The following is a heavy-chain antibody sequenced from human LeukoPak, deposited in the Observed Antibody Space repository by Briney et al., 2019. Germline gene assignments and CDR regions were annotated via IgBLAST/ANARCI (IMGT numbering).Heavy chain of an antibody. J-gene: IGHJ6*03. CDR3: AREREPPYYDFWSGFAPPQYYYYYYMDV. V-gene: IGHV4-4*07. CDR2: IYTSGST. D-gene: IGHD3-3*01. Sequence: SETLSLTCTVSGGSISSYYWSWIRQPAGKGLEWIGRIYTSGSTNYNPSLKSRVTMSVDTSKNQFSLKLSSVTAADTAVYYCAREREPPYYDFWSGFAPPQYYYYYYMDVWGKGTTVTVSS. CDR1: GGSISSYY.